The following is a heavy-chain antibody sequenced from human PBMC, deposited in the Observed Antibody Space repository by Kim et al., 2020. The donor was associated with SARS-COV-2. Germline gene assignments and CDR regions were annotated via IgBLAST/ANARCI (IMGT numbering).Heavy chain of an antibody. V-gene: IGHV1-58*01. J-gene: IGHJ5*02. Sequence: IVVGSGNTNYAQNFQERVTITRDMSTSTAYMELSSLRSEDTAVYYCAAVSGFAWGQGTLVTVSS. CDR3: AAVSGFA. D-gene: IGHD3-3*01. CDR2: IVVGSGNT.